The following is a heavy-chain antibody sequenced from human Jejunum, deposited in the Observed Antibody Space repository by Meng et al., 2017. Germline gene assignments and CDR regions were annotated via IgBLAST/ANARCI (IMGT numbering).Heavy chain of an antibody. D-gene: IGHD2-21*02. CDR2: IYHGGDT. CDR1: GDSISSNNR. Sequence: QVQLQESGPGLVRPSWTLTPTCSVSGDSISSNNRWTWVRQPPGRGLEWIGEIYHGGDTNYNPSLTSPVTISVDKSKNQFTLRLNSVTAADTAIYYCARDWGGRDGYCFSGLLEFWGQGILVTVSS. J-gene: IGHJ4*02. CDR3: ARDWGGRDGYCFSGLLEF. V-gene: IGHV4-4*02.